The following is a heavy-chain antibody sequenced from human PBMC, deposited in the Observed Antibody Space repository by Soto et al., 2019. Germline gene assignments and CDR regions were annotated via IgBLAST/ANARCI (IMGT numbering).Heavy chain of an antibody. D-gene: IGHD1-26*01. CDR3: ARVVIGSYDY. V-gene: IGHV3-7*05. CDR2: IKQDGSEK. Sequence: EVQLVESGGGLVHPGGSLRLSCAASGFTFTSHWMSWVRQAPGKGLEWVANIKQDGSEKKYVDSVKGRFTISRDNTRDSLFLQMSSLRAEDTAVYYCARVVIGSYDYWGQGTLVTVSS. J-gene: IGHJ4*02. CDR1: GFTFTSHW.